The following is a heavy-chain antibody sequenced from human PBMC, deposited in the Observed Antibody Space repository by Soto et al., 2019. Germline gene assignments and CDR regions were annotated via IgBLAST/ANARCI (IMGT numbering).Heavy chain of an antibody. CDR1: GFTFSSYG. J-gene: IGHJ4*02. CDR3: AKGEGGFDY. V-gene: IGHV3-30*18. D-gene: IGHD1-26*01. CDR2: ISYDGSNK. Sequence: QMQLVESGGGVVQPGRSLRLSCAASGFTFSSYGMHWVRQAPGKGLEWVAVISYDGSNKYYADSVKGRFTISRDNSKNTLYLQMNSLRAEDTAVYYCAKGEGGFDYWGQGTLVTVSS.